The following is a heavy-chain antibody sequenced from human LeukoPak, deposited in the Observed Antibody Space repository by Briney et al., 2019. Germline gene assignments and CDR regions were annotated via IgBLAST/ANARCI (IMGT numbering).Heavy chain of an antibody. CDR3: ARDPDERRGLDAYI. CDR1: GFSVSNNY. Sequence: GGSLRLSCAASGFSVSNNYMNWVRQAPGKGLEWVSVIHSDGNTYYADPVEGRFTISRDKSKNTLYLQMNSLRAEDTAVYHCARDPDERRGLDAYIWGQGTKVTVSS. CDR2: IHSDGNT. V-gene: IGHV3-53*01. D-gene: IGHD3-16*01. J-gene: IGHJ3*02.